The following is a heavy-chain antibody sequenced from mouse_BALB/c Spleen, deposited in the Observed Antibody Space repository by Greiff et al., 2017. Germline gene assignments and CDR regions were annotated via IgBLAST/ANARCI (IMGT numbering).Heavy chain of an antibody. CDR3: ARKMITTFYAMDY. D-gene: IGHD2-4*01. CDR2: ISSGGST. V-gene: IGHV5-6-5*01. J-gene: IGHJ4*01. CDR1: GFTFSSYA. Sequence: DVKLMESGGGLVKPGGSLKLSCAASGFTFSSYAMSWVRQTPEKRLEWVASISSGGSTYYPDSVKGRFTISRDNARNILYLQMSSLRSEDTAMYYCARKMITTFYAMDYWGQGTSVTVSS.